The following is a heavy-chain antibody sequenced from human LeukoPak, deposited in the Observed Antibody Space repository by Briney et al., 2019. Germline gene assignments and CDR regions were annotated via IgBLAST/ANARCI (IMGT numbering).Heavy chain of an antibody. J-gene: IGHJ4*02. CDR2: INHSGST. CDR1: GGSFSGYY. V-gene: IGHV4-34*01. CDR3: ARHPEDYRSGWYYFDY. Sequence: PSETLSLTCAVYGGSFSGYYWSWIRQPPGKGLEWIGEINHSGSTYYNPSLKSRVTISVDTSKNQFSLKLNSVTAADTAVYYCARHPEDYRSGWYYFDYWGRGTLVTVSS. D-gene: IGHD6-19*01.